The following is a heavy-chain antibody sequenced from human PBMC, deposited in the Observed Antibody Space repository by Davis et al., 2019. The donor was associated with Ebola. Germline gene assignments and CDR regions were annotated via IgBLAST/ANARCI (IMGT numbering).Heavy chain of an antibody. Sequence: GESLKISCAASGFTFSSYWMHWVRQAPGKGLVWVSRINSDGSSTSYADSVKGRFTISRDNAKNTLYLQMNSLRAEDTAVYYCAREWGYDYIWGSYRHYYYYGMDVWGQGTTVTVSS. D-gene: IGHD3-16*02. CDR3: AREWGYDYIWGSYRHYYYYGMDV. CDR2: INSDGSST. V-gene: IGHV3-74*01. J-gene: IGHJ6*02. CDR1: GFTFSSYW.